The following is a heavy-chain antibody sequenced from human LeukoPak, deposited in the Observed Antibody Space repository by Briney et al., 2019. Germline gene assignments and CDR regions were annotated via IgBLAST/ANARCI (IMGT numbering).Heavy chain of an antibody. CDR3: ARGLIVCSGGSCYSGYYYGMDV. CDR1: GGSFNGYY. J-gene: IGHJ6*02. Sequence: SETLSLTCAVYGGSFNGYYWSWIRQPPGKGLEWIGEINHSGSTNYNPSLKSRVTISVDTSKNQFSLKLSSVTAADTAVYYCARGLIVCSGGSCYSGYYYGMDVWGQGTTVTVSS. V-gene: IGHV4-34*01. CDR2: INHSGST. D-gene: IGHD2-15*01.